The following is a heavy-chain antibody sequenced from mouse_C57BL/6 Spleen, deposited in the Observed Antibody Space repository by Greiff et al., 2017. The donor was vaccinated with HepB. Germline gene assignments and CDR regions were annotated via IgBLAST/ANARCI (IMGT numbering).Heavy chain of an antibody. CDR3: AREGLYSNYGAMDY. Sequence: ESGPGLVKPSQSLSLTCSVTGYSITSGYYWNWIRQFPGNKLEWMGYISYDGSNNYNPSLKNRISITRDTSKNQFFLKLNSVTTEDTATYYWAREGLYSNYGAMDYWGQGTSVTVSS. CDR1: GYSITSGYY. V-gene: IGHV3-6*01. D-gene: IGHD2-5*01. CDR2: ISYDGSN. J-gene: IGHJ4*01.